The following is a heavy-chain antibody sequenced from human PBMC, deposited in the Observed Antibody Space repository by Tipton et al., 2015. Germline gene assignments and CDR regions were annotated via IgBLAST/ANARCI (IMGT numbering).Heavy chain of an antibody. CDR2: ISTNGGST. D-gene: IGHD3-10*01. J-gene: IGHJ5*02. Sequence: SLRLSCSASGFTFSNYALHWVRQAPGKGLEYVSAISTNGGSTYYADSVKGRFTISRDNSKNTVFLQMSNLRAEDTAEYYCARDPQTVVRGVDWFDLWGQGTLVTVSS. CDR1: GFTFSNYA. CDR3: ARDPQTVVRGVDWFDL. V-gene: IGHV3-64*04.